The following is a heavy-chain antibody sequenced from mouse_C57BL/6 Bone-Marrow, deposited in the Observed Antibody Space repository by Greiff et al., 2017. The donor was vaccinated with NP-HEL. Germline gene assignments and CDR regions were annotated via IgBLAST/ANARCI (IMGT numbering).Heavy chain of an antibody. V-gene: IGHV1-5*01. CDR3: TKYPWFAY. CDR1: GYTFTSYW. CDR2: IYPGNSDT. Sequence: VQLKQSGTVLARPGASVKMSCKTSGYTFTSYWMHWVKQRPGQGLEWIGAIYPGNSDTSYNQKFKGKAKLTAVTPASTAYMELSSLTNEDSAVYYCTKYPWFAYWGQGTLVTVSA. J-gene: IGHJ3*01.